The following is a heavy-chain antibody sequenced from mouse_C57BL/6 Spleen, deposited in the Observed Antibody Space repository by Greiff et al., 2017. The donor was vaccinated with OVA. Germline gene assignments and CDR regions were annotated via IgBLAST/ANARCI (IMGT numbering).Heavy chain of an antibody. Sequence: VQLQQPGAELVMPGASVKLSCKASGYTFTSYWMHWVKQRPGQGLEWIGEIDPSDSYTNYNQKFKGKSTLTVDKSSSTAYMQLSSLTAEDSAVYYCARSNGRGAMDYWGQGTSVTVSS. CDR3: ARSNGRGAMDY. V-gene: IGHV1-69*01. CDR2: IDPSDSYT. J-gene: IGHJ4*01. CDR1: GYTFTSYW.